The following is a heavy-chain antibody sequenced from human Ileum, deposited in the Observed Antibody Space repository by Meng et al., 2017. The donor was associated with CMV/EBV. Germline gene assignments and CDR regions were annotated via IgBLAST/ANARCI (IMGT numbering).Heavy chain of an antibody. CDR2: INHSGST. V-gene: IGHV4-34*01. J-gene: IGHJ4*02. D-gene: IGHD6-19*01. CDR3: ARGHSSGWYYFDY. Sequence: SETLSLTCAVYGGSFSGYYWSWVRQPPGKGLEWIGEINHSGSTNSNPSLKSRVTISVDTSKNQFSLKLSSVTAADTAVYYCARGHSSGWYYFDYWGQGTLVTVSS. CDR1: GGSFSGYY.